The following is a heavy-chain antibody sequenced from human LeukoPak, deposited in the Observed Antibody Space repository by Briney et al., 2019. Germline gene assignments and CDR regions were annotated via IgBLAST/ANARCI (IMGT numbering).Heavy chain of an antibody. Sequence: PGGSLRLSCAASGFTFSSYAMHWVRQAPGKGLEWVAVIWYGGSNKYYADSVKGRFTISRDNSKNTLYLQMNSLRAEDTAVYYCAKDPGGFYYDSSGSTHPFGTRPWMSYWGQGTLVTVSS. CDR2: IWYGGSNK. D-gene: IGHD3-22*01. J-gene: IGHJ4*02. V-gene: IGHV3-30*02. CDR1: GFTFSSYA. CDR3: AKDPGGFYYDSSGSTHPFGTRPWMSY.